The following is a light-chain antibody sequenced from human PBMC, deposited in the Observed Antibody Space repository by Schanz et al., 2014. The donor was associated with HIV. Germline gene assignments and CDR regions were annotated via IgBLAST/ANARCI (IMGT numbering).Light chain of an antibody. J-gene: IGKJ4*01. CDR1: QSISTH. Sequence: EIVLTQSPGTLSLSPGEVGTLSCRASQSISTHLAWYQQKPGQAPTLLIYGASTRATGVPARFSGSGSGRDFTLTISRLEPEDFAVYYCQQYDRSPYTFGGGTRVEIK. V-gene: IGKV3-20*01. CDR2: GAS. CDR3: QQYDRSPYT.